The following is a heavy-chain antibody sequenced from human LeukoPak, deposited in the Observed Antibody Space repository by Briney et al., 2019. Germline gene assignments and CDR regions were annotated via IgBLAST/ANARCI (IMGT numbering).Heavy chain of an antibody. V-gene: IGHV4-39*07. D-gene: IGHD4-11*01. Sequence: SETLSLTCTVSGGSISSSSYYWGWVRQPPGKGLEWIGSIYYSGSTYYNPSLKSRVTISVDTSKNQFSLKLSSVTAADTAVYYCARVDPSNYLDYWGQGTLVTVSS. CDR2: IYYSGST. J-gene: IGHJ4*02. CDR1: GGSISSSSYY. CDR3: ARVDPSNYLDY.